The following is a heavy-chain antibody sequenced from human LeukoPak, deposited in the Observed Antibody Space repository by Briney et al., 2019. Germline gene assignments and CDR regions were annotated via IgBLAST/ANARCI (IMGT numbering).Heavy chain of an antibody. V-gene: IGHV3-30*04. Sequence: QPGGSLRLSCAASGFAYNNYVIHWIRQAPGKGLEWVAVIAHDHSEIYYPHFAQGRFTISRDNSMNMLFLQMNGLRVEDTAVYFWARDPTLGYPGYFYLWGQGTLVTVSS. CDR2: IAHDHSEI. D-gene: IGHD6-25*01. CDR3: ARDPTLGYPGYFYL. CDR1: GFAYNNYV. J-gene: IGHJ4*02.